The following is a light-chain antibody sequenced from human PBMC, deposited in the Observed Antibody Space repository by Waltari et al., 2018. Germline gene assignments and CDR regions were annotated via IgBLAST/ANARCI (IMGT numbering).Light chain of an antibody. CDR1: TPNLGAGPD. J-gene: IGLJ2*01. CDR2: GNN. CDR3: QSFDNMLSGGVV. V-gene: IGLV1-40*01. Sequence: QSVLTQPPSVSGTPGQRVTIPCSGSTPNLGAGPDVHLYQHLPGTAPKPLIYGNNNRPSGVPDRFSGSKSGTSASLAITGLQADDEADYFCQSFDNMLSGGVVFGGGTKLAVL.